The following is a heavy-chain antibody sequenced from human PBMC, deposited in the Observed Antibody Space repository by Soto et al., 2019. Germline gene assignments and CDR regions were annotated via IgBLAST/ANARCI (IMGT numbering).Heavy chain of an antibody. CDR3: ARGSGWFGY. Sequence: QVQLQQWGAGLLKPSETLSLTCAVSGGSLSGYYWSGVRQPPGKGLEWIAEIYPGGSTNYNPSLKSLVTVSADTSKTPLSLKVRSVTVAGSAEYYCARGSGWFGYWGQGTPVIVSS. D-gene: IGHD6-19*01. CDR1: GGSLSGYY. J-gene: IGHJ4*02. CDR2: IYPGGST. V-gene: IGHV4-34*02.